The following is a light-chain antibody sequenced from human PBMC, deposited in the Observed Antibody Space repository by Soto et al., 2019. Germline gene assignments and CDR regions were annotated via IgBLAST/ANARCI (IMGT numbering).Light chain of an antibody. Sequence: QAVVTQPPSASGTPGQRVTISCSGSSSNIGSNYVYWYQQVPGTAPKLLIYSNSQWPSGVPDRFSGSKSGTSASLAISGLRSEDEADYYCAAWDDSLSGVVFGGGTQLTVL. CDR3: AAWDDSLSGVV. V-gene: IGLV1-47*02. CDR1: SSNIGSNY. J-gene: IGLJ2*01. CDR2: SNS.